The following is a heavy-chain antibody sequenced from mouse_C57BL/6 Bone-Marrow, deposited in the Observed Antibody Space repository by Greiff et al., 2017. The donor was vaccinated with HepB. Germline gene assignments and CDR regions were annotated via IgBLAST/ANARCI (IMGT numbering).Heavy chain of an antibody. CDR2: INPYNGGT. J-gene: IGHJ4*01. CDR1: GYTFTDYY. D-gene: IGHD1-1*01. CDR3: ASPFYGSFYYYAMDY. V-gene: IGHV1-19*01. Sequence: VQLQQSGPVLVKPGASVKMSCKASGYTFTDYYMNWVKQSHGKSLEWIGVINPYNGGTSYNQKFKGKATLTVDNSSSTAYMELNSLTSEDSAVYYCASPFYGSFYYYAMDYWGQGTSVTVSS.